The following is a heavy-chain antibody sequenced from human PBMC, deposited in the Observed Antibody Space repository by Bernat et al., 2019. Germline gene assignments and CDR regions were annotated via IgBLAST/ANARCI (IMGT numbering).Heavy chain of an antibody. CDR3: ARQGSGWTFDP. Sequence: QLQLQESGPGLVKPSETLSLTCTVSGGSISSSSYYWGWIRQPPGKGLEWIGSIYYSGSTYYNTSLKSRVTISVDTSKNQFSLKLSSVTAADTAVYYCARQGSGWTFDPWGQGTLVTVSS. D-gene: IGHD6-19*01. V-gene: IGHV4-39*01. CDR1: GGSISSSSYY. J-gene: IGHJ5*02. CDR2: IYYSGST.